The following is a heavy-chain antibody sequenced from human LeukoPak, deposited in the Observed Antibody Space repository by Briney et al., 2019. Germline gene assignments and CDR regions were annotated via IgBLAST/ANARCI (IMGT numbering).Heavy chain of an antibody. V-gene: IGHV4-34*01. J-gene: IGHJ4*02. Sequence: PSETLSLTCAVYGGSFSGYYWSWIRQPRGKGLEWIGAINHSGSTNYNPSLKSRVTISVDTSKNQFSLKLSSVTAADTAVYYCATAALYYYDSSGYSDYWGQGTLVTVSS. CDR3: ATAALYYYDSSGYSDY. CDR2: INHSGST. CDR1: GGSFSGYY. D-gene: IGHD3-22*01.